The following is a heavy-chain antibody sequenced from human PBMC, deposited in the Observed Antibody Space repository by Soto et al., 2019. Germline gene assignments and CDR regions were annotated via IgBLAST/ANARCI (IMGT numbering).Heavy chain of an antibody. Sequence: GGSLRLSCAASGFTFSIYGMSWVRQAPGKGLEWVAGIPVIGERRYYADSVKGRFTISRDNAKNTLYLQMNSLRVGDAAVYFCAREGDRYGTVCFDSWGQGTLVTVSS. CDR3: AREGDRYGTVCFDS. CDR2: IPVIGERR. J-gene: IGHJ4*02. V-gene: IGHV3-23*01. D-gene: IGHD1-1*01. CDR1: GFTFSIYG.